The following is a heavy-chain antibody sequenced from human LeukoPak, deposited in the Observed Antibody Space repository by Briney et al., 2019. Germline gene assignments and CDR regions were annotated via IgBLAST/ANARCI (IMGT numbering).Heavy chain of an antibody. CDR3: ARVYYVRNPGYYFDY. CDR1: GASISSGTYY. CDR2: IFSSGTT. J-gene: IGHJ4*02. V-gene: IGHV4-31*03. D-gene: IGHD4-23*01. Sequence: SETLSLTCTVSGASISSGTYYCTWLRQLPGKGLEWIGCIFSSGTTYQNPSLMSRVTISVDKYENQFSQKLNSVTAADTAVYYCARVYYVRNPGYYFDYWGQGILLTVSS.